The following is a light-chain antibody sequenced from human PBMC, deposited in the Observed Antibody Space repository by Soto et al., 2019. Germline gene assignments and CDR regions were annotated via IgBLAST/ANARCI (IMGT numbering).Light chain of an antibody. J-gene: IGKJ4*01. Sequence: DIQMTQSPSSLSASVGDRVTITCRASQNIDTYLNWYQQKSGQAPHLLIYAASTLQSVVPSRFSGSGSGTDFTLTISRLQPEDFATYFWQQSYSPPFTFGGGAKVEIK. CDR2: AAS. CDR3: QQSYSPPFT. V-gene: IGKV1-39*01. CDR1: QNIDTY.